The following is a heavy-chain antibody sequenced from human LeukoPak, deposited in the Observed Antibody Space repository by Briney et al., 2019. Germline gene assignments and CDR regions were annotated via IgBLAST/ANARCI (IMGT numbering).Heavy chain of an antibody. CDR3: ARLGDNLAKWFDP. CDR1: GYTFTGYY. CDR2: INPNSGGT. D-gene: IGHD3-16*01. V-gene: IGHV1-2*02. Sequence: GASVKVSCKASGYTFTGYYMHWVRQAPGQGLEWMGWINPNSGGTNYAQKFQGRVTVTRDTSISTAYMELSRLRSDDTAVYYCARLGDNLAKWFDPWGQGTLVTVSS. J-gene: IGHJ5*02.